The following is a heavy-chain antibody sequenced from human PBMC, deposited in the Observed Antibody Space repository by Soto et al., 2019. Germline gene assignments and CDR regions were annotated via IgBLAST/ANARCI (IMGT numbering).Heavy chain of an antibody. D-gene: IGHD3-3*01. CDR3: ARHWGRFLEWSQIQYYFDY. J-gene: IGHJ4*02. V-gene: IGHV4-39*01. CDR2: IYYSGST. CDR1: GGSISSSSYY. Sequence: PSETLSLTCTVSGGSISSSSYYWGWIRQPPGKGLEWIGSIYYSGSTYYNPSLKSRVTISVDTSKNQFSLKLSSVTAADTAVYYCARHWGRFLEWSQIQYYFDYWGQGTLVTVSS.